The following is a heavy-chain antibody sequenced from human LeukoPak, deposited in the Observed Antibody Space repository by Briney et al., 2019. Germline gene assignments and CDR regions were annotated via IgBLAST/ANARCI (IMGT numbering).Heavy chain of an antibody. D-gene: IGHD2-2*01. Sequence: PGGSLRLSCAASGFTFSSYGMHWVRHAPGKGPEWVAFIRYDGSNKYYADSVKGRFTISRDNSKNTLYLQMNSLRAEDTAVYYCAKIIVVVPAATDFFDYWGQGTLVTVSS. CDR2: IRYDGSNK. CDR3: AKIIVVVPAATDFFDY. CDR1: GFTFSSYG. J-gene: IGHJ4*02. V-gene: IGHV3-30*02.